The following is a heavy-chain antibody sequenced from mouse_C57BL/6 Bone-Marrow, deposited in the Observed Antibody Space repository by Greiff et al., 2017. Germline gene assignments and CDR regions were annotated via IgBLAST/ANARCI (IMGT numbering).Heavy chain of an antibody. V-gene: IGHV1-15*01. Sequence: VQLQQSGAELVRPGASVTLSCKASGYTFTDYEMHWVKQTPVHGLEWIGAIDPETGGTAYNQKFKGKAILTADKSSSTAYMELRSLTSEDSAVXDCTRGDWAWFAYWGQGTLVTVSA. CDR1: GYTFTDYE. CDR3: TRGDWAWFAY. CDR2: IDPETGGT. J-gene: IGHJ3*01. D-gene: IGHD4-1*01.